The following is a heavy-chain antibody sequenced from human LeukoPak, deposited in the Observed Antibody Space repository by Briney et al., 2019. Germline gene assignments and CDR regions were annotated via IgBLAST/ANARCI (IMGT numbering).Heavy chain of an antibody. CDR1: GFTFSNAW. Sequence: GGSLRLSCAASGFTFSNAWMSWVRQAPGKGLEWVGRIKSKTDGGTTDYAAPVKGRFTISRDDSKNTLYLQVNSLKTEDTAVYYCTTGECSSTSCSYYFDYWGQGTLVTVSS. J-gene: IGHJ4*02. CDR3: TTGECSSTSCSYYFDY. D-gene: IGHD2-2*01. CDR2: IKSKTDGGTT. V-gene: IGHV3-15*01.